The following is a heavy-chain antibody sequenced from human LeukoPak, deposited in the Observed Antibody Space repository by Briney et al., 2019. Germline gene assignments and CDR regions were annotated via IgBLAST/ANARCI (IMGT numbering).Heavy chain of an antibody. CDR1: GYKFTSYW. CDR2: IFPADSDT. CDR3: ARRAGQQPPDY. D-gene: IGHD3-10*01. V-gene: IGHV5-51*01. J-gene: IGHJ4*02. Sequence: GESLKISCKGSGYKFTSYWIGWVRQMPGKGLEWTGIIFPADSDTRYSPSFQGQVTISADKSISTAYLQWTSLKASDTAMYYCARRAGQQPPDYWGQGTLVTVSS.